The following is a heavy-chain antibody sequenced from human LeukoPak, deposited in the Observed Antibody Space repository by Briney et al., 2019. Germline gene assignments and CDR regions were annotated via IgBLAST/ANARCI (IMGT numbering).Heavy chain of an antibody. V-gene: IGHV4-31*03. CDR3: ARATPRRGSYEGYYFDY. D-gene: IGHD1-26*01. J-gene: IGHJ4*02. CDR1: GGSISSGGYY. CDR2: IYYSGST. Sequence: SQTLSLTCTVSGGSISSGGYYWSWIRQHPGKGLEWIGYIYYSGSTYYNPSLKSRVTISVDTSKNQFSLKLSSVTAADTAVYYCARATPRRGSYEGYYFDYWGQGTLVTVSS.